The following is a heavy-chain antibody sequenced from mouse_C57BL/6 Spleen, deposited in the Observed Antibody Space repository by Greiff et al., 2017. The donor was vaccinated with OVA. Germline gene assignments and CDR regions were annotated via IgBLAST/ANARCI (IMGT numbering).Heavy chain of an antibody. CDR2: IYIGNGYT. J-gene: IGHJ3*01. D-gene: IGHD2-4*01. CDR1: GYTFTSYG. Sequence: DVKLVESGAELVRPESSVKMSCKTSGYTFTSYGINWVKQRPGQGLEWIGYIYIGNGYTEYNEKFKGKATLTSDTSSSTAYMQLSSLTSEDSAIYFCARSWDYDRAAWFAYWGQGTLVTVSA. CDR3: ARSWDYDRAAWFAY. V-gene: IGHV1-58*01.